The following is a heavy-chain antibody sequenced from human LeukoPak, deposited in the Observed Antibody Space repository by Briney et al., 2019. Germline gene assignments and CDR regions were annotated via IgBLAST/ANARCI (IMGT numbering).Heavy chain of an antibody. CDR2: IYHSGST. J-gene: IGHJ2*01. Sequence: SETLSLTCTVSGGXISTYYCNWIRQPPGRGLKRIGFIYHSGSTHYNPSLKSRVTLSVDTSKRHFSLKLSSVTAADTAVYYCARRPDYYDSVSWFFDLWGRGTLVTVSS. D-gene: IGHD3-22*01. V-gene: IGHV4-59*08. CDR1: GGXISTYY. CDR3: ARRPDYYDSVSWFFDL.